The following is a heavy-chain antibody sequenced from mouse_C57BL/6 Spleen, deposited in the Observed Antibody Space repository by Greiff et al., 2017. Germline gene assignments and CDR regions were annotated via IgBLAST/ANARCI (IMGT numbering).Heavy chain of an antibody. CDR2: IYPGDGDT. V-gene: IGHV1-82*01. J-gene: IGHJ2*01. CDR1: GYAFSSSW. CDR3: AREGREVDY. Sequence: VQLQQSGPELVKPGASVKISCKASGYAFSSSWMNWVKQRPGKGLEWIGRIYPGDGDTNYNGKFKGKATLTADKSSSTAYMQLSSLTSEDSAVYFCAREGREVDYWGQGTTLTVSS.